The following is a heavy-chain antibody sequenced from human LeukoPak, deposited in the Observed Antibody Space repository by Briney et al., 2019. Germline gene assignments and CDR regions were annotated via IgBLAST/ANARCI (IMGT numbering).Heavy chain of an antibody. V-gene: IGHV4-31*03. CDR1: GGSISSGGYS. CDR3: ARETDSNGMDV. D-gene: IGHD1-1*01. Sequence: SETLSLTCTVSGGSISSGGYSWSWIRQHPGKGLEWIGYIYYSGSTYYNPSLKSRVTISVDTSKNQFSLKLSSVTAADTAVYYCARETDSNGMDVWGQGTTVTVSS. CDR2: IYYSGST. J-gene: IGHJ6*02.